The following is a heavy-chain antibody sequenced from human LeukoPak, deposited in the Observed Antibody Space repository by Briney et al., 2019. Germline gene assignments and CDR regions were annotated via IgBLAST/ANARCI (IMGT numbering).Heavy chain of an antibody. Sequence: ASVTVSCKASGYTLTNNGITWVRQAPGQGLEWMGWISAYTGNTNYAQKLQGRVTMTTDTSTSTAYMELRSLRSDDTAVYYCAGYSYGYDAFDSWGQGTMVTVSS. V-gene: IGHV1-18*01. CDR3: AGYSYGYDAFDS. CDR1: GYTLTNNG. CDR2: ISAYTGNT. D-gene: IGHD5-18*01. J-gene: IGHJ3*02.